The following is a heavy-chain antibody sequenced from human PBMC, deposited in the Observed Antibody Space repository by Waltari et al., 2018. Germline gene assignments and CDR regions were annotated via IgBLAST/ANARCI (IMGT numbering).Heavy chain of an antibody. J-gene: IGHJ4*02. CDR2: FFQGGNI. D-gene: IGHD3-3*01. CDR3: ATPTELGDYGLWDS. CDR1: GFSISSAHY. V-gene: IGHV4-38-2*01. Sequence: QVQLQESGPRLVKPSETLSLTCVVSGFSISSAHYWGWVRQTPGKGLEWIGTFFQGGNIYYNPSLKSRVTIAVATSRNQFSLKLTSATAADTAVYYCATPTELGDYGLWDSWGQGVLVTVSS.